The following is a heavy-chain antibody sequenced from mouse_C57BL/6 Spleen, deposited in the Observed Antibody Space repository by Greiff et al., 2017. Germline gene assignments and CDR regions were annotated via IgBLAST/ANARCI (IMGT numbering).Heavy chain of an antibody. D-gene: IGHD2-4*01. CDR1: GFTFTDYY. Sequence: EVKLMESGGGLVQPGRSLSLSCAASGFTFTDYYMSWVRQPPGKALEWLGFIRNKANGYTTEYSASVKGRFTISRDNSQSILYLQMNALRAEDSATYYCARSDYDYAMDYWGQGTSVTVSS. CDR2: IRNKANGYTT. J-gene: IGHJ4*01. CDR3: ARSDYDYAMDY. V-gene: IGHV7-3*01.